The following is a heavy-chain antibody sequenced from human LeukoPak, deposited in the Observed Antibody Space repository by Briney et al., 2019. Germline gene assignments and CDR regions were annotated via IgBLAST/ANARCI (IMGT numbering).Heavy chain of an antibody. CDR1: EFTFSNYA. V-gene: IGHV3-23*01. CDR2: ISDGGGST. CDR3: AKGSGINHYHWIDP. D-gene: IGHD1-14*01. J-gene: IGHJ5*02. Sequence: GGSLRLSCAASEFTFSNYAMNWVRQAPGKGLEWVSGISDGGGSTYYADSVKGRFTISRENSKNTLYLQMDSLRAEDTALYYCAKGSGINHYHWIDPWGQGTLVTVSS.